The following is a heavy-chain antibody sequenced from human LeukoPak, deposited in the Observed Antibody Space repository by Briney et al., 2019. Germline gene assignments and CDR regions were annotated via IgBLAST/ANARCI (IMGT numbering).Heavy chain of an antibody. V-gene: IGHV3-11*03. J-gene: IGHJ4*02. CDR3: ASGLKAGRFGY. CDR1: GFTFSNYY. Sequence: PAGSLRLSCAASGFTFSNYYMSWIRQAPGKGLEWVSYISSSSSYTNYAACGKGRLTHSRDNAKNSPCRRMNSLRAEDTAVNYCASGLKAGRFGYWGEGSLVSVSS. CDR2: ISSSSSYT.